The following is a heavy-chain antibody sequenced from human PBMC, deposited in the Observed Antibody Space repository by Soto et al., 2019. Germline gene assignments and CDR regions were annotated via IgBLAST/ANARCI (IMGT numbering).Heavy chain of an antibody. V-gene: IGHV4-30-4*02. D-gene: IGHD2-2*01. CDR2: IYYSGST. J-gene: IGHJ4*02. Sequence: SETLSLTCTVSGGSISSGDYYWSWIRQPPGKGLEWIGYIYYSGSTYYNPSLKSRVTISVDTSKNQFSLKLNSVTAADTAVYYCARDRVISGATFEYWGPGTLVTVSS. CDR3: ARDRVISGATFEY. CDR1: GGSISSGDYY.